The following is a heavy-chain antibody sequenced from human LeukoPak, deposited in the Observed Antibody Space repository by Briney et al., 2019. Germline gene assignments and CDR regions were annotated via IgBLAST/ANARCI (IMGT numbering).Heavy chain of an antibody. Sequence: GGSLRLSCAASGFTFSSYGMHWVRQAPGKGLEWVAFIRYDGSNKYYADSVKGRFTISRDNSKNTLYLQMNSLRAEDTAVYYCAKGGFDSSGYPFDYWGQGTLVTVSS. CDR2: IRYDGSNK. J-gene: IGHJ4*02. CDR3: AKGGFDSSGYPFDY. D-gene: IGHD3-22*01. V-gene: IGHV3-30*02. CDR1: GFTFSSYG.